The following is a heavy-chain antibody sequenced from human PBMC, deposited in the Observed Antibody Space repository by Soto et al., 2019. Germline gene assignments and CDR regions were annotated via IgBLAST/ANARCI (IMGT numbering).Heavy chain of an antibody. V-gene: IGHV1-3*01. CDR3: ARGHLAVVPVASCFYSMDV. CDR1: GYTFTNYA. Sequence: QVQLVQSGAEVEKPGASVKVSCKASGYTFTNYAVHWVRQAPGQRLEWMGWINAGNGNTRFSQNLQGRVTITRDTSARTVYMELSSLRSEDTAVYYCARGHLAVVPVASCFYSMDVWGKGTTVTVSS. J-gene: IGHJ6*03. CDR2: INAGNGNT. D-gene: IGHD2-2*01.